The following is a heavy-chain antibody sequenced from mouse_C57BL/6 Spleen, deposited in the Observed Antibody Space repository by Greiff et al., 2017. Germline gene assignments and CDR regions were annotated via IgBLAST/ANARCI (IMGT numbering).Heavy chain of an antibody. CDR1: GYTFTDYY. CDR2: INPNNGGT. J-gene: IGHJ3*01. D-gene: IGHD1-1*01. CDR3: ARWGVYGSSTGFAY. Sequence: EVQLQQSGPELVKPGASVKISCKASGYTFTDYYMNWVKQSHGKSLEWIGDINPNNGGTSYNQKFKGKATLTVDKSSSTAYMELRSLTSEDSAVYYCARWGVYGSSTGFAYWGQGTLVTVSA. V-gene: IGHV1-26*01.